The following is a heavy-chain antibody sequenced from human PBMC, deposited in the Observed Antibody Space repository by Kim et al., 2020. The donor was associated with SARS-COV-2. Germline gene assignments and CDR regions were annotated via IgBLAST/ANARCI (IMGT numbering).Heavy chain of an antibody. CDR2: VYWDDDK. Sequence: SGPTLVKPTQTLTLTCTFSGFSLTTSGVGVGWIRQPPGKALEWLALVYWDDDKRYSPSLKSRLTITKDTSKNQVVLTMTNMDPVDTATYYCAHRRLFDFGGGFDPWGQGTLVTVSS. CDR3: AHRRLFDFGGGFDP. D-gene: IGHD3-16*01. J-gene: IGHJ5*02. V-gene: IGHV2-5*02. CDR1: GFSLTTSGVG.